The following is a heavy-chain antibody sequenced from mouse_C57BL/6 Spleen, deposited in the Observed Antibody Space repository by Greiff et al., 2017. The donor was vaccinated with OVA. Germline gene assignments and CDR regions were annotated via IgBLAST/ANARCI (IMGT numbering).Heavy chain of an antibody. V-gene: IGHV1-80*01. Sequence: VQLQQSGAELVKPGASVKLSCKASGYAFSSYGMNWVQQRPGKGLEWIGQIYPGDGDTNYNGKFKGKATLTADKSSSTAYLQLSSLTSEDSAVYFCARRITTVIADFDYWGQGTTLTVSS. CDR3: ARRITTVIADFDY. CDR2: IYPGDGDT. D-gene: IGHD1-1*01. J-gene: IGHJ2*01. CDR1: GYAFSSYG.